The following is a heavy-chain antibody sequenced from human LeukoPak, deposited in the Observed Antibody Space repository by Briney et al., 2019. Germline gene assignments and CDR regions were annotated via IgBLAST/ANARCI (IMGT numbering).Heavy chain of an antibody. CDR2: MYYSGRT. D-gene: IGHD3-16*02. CDR1: AGSISSRY. Sequence: PSETLSLTCTVSAGSISSRYWSWIRQPPGKGLEWIGYMYYSGRTNSNPSLKSRGTISVDTSKNQFSLKLSSVTAADTAVYFCARDLVLSWFDLWGQGTLVTISS. CDR3: ARDLVLSWFDL. V-gene: IGHV4-59*11. J-gene: IGHJ5*02.